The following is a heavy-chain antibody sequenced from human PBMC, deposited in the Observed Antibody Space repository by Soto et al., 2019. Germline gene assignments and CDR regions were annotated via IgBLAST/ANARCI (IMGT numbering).Heavy chain of an antibody. CDR1: GGSISSSSYY. D-gene: IGHD6-19*01. CDR2: IYYSGST. J-gene: IGHJ4*02. V-gene: IGHV4-39*01. CDR3: ARNYSRGWWDYFDY. Sequence: SETLSLTCTVSGGSISSSSYYWGWIRQPPGKGLEWIGSIYYSGSTYYNPSLKSRVTISVDTSKNQFSLKLSSVTAADTAVYYCARNYSRGWWDYFDYWGQGNLVTVSS.